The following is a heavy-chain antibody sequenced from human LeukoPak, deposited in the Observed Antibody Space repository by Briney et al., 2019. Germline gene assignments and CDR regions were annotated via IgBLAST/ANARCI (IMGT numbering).Heavy chain of an antibody. CDR2: INHSGST. V-gene: IGHV4-34*01. Sequence: SETLSLTCAVYGGSFSGYYWSWIRQPPGKGLEWIGEINHSGSTNYNPSLKSRVTISVDTSKNQFSLTLSSVTAADTAVYYCARKRIAAAGRGWFDPWGQGTLVTVSS. CDR1: GGSFSGYY. D-gene: IGHD6-13*01. J-gene: IGHJ5*02. CDR3: ARKRIAAAGRGWFDP.